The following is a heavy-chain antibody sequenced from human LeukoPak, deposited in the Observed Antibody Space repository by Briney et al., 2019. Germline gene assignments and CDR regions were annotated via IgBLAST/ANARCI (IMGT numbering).Heavy chain of an antibody. CDR2: ISGTGGTT. J-gene: IGHJ4*02. V-gene: IGHV3-23*01. CDR1: GFSFSNYA. D-gene: IGHD5-12*01. Sequence: GGSLRLSCAAAGFSFSNYAMSWVRQAPGKGLEWVSSISGTGGTTYSADSVKGRFTTSRDNSKNTVSLQMNSVRAEDTAVYYCAKEGYSYPLNYFDSWGQGNLVTVSS. CDR3: AKEGYSYPLNYFDS.